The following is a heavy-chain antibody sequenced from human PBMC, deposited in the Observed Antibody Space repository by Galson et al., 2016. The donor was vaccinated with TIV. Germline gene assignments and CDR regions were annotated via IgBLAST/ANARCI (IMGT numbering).Heavy chain of an antibody. V-gene: IGHV5-51*03. CDR1: GSSFPNNW. CDR2: MYVADSGV. J-gene: IGHJ4*02. D-gene: IGHD5-12*01. CDR3: ARAPGYSGYSYGYFDS. Sequence: QSGAEVTKPGESLKISCRVSGSSFPNNWIAWVREMPGKGLELMGIMYVADSGVTYSPSFEGQVTISVDESVSTAYLQWSSLEASDSAIYYCARAPGYSGYSYGYFDSWGQGTRVTVSS.